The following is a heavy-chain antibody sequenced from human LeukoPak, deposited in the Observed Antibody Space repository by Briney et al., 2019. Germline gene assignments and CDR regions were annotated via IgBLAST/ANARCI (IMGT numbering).Heavy chain of an antibody. V-gene: IGHV1-2*06. D-gene: IGHD3-22*01. Sequence: ASVKVSCKASGYTFTGYYMHWVRQAPGQGLEWMGRINPNSGGTNYAQKFQGRVTMTRDTSISTAYMELSRLRSDDTAVYYCARSWYYDSSGYYQNDYWGQGTLVTVSS. CDR2: INPNSGGT. CDR1: GYTFTGYY. J-gene: IGHJ4*02. CDR3: ARSWYYDSSGYYQNDY.